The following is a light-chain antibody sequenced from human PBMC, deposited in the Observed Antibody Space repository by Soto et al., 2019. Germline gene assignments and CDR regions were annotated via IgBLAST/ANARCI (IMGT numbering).Light chain of an antibody. CDR1: SSDVGGYNS. V-gene: IGLV2-14*01. CDR2: EVS. CDR3: SSYTSSSTRV. Sequence: QSALTQPASVSGSPGQSITISCTGTSSDVGGYNSVSWYQQHPGKAPKLMIYEVSYRPSGVSNRFSGSKSGNTASLTISGLQAEDEADYYCSSYTSSSTRVFGGGTKVTVL. J-gene: IGLJ3*02.